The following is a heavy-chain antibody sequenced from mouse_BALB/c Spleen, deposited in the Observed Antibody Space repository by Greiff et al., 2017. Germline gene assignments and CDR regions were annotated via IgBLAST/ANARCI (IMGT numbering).Heavy chain of an antibody. CDR1: GYSITSDYA. CDR3: ARWEDYDPFAY. CDR2: ISYSGST. J-gene: IGHJ3*01. Sequence: VQLKESGPGLVKPSQSLSLTCTVTGYSITSDYAWNWIRQFPGNKLEWMGYISYSGSTSYNPSLKSRISITRDTSKNQFFLQLNSVTTEDTATYYCARWEDYDPFAYWGQGTLVTVSA. V-gene: IGHV3-2*02. D-gene: IGHD2-4*01.